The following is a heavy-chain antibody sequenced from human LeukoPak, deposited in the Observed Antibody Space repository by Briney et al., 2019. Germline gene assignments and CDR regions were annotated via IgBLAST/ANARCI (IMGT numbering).Heavy chain of an antibody. CDR3: ARLGYSGGYYKGWYFDV. Sequence: SETLSLTCAVSGDSISSGYYWGWIRPPPGKGLEWIGSIYYSGTTHYNPSLKSRVTISVDTSKNQFSLTLSSVTAADTAVYYCARLGYSGGYYKGWYFDVGGRGTLVTVSS. CDR1: GDSISSGYY. CDR2: IYYSGTT. J-gene: IGHJ2*01. V-gene: IGHV4-38-2*01. D-gene: IGHD1-26*01.